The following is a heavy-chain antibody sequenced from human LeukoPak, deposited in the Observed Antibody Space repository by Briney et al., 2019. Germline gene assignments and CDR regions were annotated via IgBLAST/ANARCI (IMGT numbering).Heavy chain of an antibody. J-gene: IGHJ2*01. CDR3: ARVWYSALWYFDL. CDR1: GYTLTSYD. V-gene: IGHV1-18*01. CDR2: ISAYNGNT. Sequence: ASVKVSCKASGYTLTSYDIIWLRQAPGQGRAWVGWISAYNGNTNYVQNLQGRVTITTDTSTSTAYMELRSLRSDDTAVYYCARVWYSALWYFDLWGRGTLVTVSS. D-gene: IGHD2-15*01.